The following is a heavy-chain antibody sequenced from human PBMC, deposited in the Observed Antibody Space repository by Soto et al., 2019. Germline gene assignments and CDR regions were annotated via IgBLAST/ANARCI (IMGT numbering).Heavy chain of an antibody. V-gene: IGHV1-2*04. CDR2: INPNSGGT. D-gene: IGHD6-19*01. CDR1: GYTFTGYY. CDR3: ARGDKRIAVAGTVCDY. Sequence: ASVKVSCKASGYTFTGYYMHWVRQAPGQGLEWMGWINPNSGGTNYAQKFQGWVTMTRDTSISTAYMELSRLRSDDTVVYYCARGDKRIAVAGTVCDYWGQGTLVTVSS. J-gene: IGHJ4*02.